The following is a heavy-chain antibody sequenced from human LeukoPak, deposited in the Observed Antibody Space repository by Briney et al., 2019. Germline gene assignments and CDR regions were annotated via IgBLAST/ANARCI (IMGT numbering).Heavy chain of an antibody. D-gene: IGHD3-10*01. CDR1: GYSISSGYY. CDR2: IYHSGST. CDR3: ASVGFGIDYCFDY. J-gene: IGHJ4*02. Sequence: SETLSLTCTVSGYSISSGYYWGWIRQPPGKGLEWIGSIYHSGSTYYNPSLKSRVTISVDTSKNQFSLKLSSVTAADTAVYYCASVGFGIDYCFDYWGQGTLVTVSS. V-gene: IGHV4-38-2*02.